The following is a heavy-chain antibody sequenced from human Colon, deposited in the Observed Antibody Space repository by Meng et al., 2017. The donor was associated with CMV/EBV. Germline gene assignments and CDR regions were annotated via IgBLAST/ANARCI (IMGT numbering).Heavy chain of an antibody. CDR3: AKARSTTISAAFNY. J-gene: IGHJ4*02. D-gene: IGHD6-13*01. CDR1: GFTVNNCA. V-gene: IGHV3-23*01. Sequence: ACGFTVNNCAMNWVRQAPGKGLEWVSGITGSADNTYYADSVKGRFTISRDDSNSTLYLQMNSLKAEDTAVYSCAKARSTTISAAFNYWGQGTLVTVSS. CDR2: ITGSADNT.